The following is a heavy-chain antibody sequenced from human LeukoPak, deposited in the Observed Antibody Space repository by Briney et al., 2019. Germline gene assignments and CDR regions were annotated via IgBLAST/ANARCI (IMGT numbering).Heavy chain of an antibody. D-gene: IGHD4-11*01. CDR3: ARQTRDALDY. CDR2: IWFDGSNK. CDR1: GFTFSSHA. V-gene: IGHV3-33*01. Sequence: GGSLRLSCAASGFTFSSHAIHWVRQAPGKGLEWVAVIWFDGSNKYYVDSVKGRFTISRDNSKNTLYLQMNSLRAEDTAVYYCARQTRDALDYWGQGTLVTVSS. J-gene: IGHJ4*02.